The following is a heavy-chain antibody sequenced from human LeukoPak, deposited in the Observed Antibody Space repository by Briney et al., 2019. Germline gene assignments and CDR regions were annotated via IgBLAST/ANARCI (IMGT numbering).Heavy chain of an antibody. V-gene: IGHV1-24*01. D-gene: IGHD3-3*01. CDR1: GYTFSSYG. Sequence: ASVKVSCKASGYTFSSYGISWVRQAPGKGLEWMGGFDPEDGETIYAQKFQGRVTMTEDTSTDTAYMELSSLRSEDTAVYYCAGGTYYDFWRYYYYGMDVWGQGTTVTVSS. CDR3: AGGTYYDFWRYYYYGMDV. J-gene: IGHJ6*02. CDR2: FDPEDGET.